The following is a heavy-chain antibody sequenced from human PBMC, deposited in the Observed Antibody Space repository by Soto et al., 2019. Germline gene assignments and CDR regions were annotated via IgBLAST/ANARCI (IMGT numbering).Heavy chain of an antibody. CDR2: VYWDDDK. D-gene: IGHD6-19*01. J-gene: IGHJ6*02. Sequence: SGPTLATPTQPLTPTCTFSGFSLTTSRGGVGWIRRTPGKALEWLALVYWDDDKRYSPSLKSRLTITKDTSKTQVVLTMTNMDPVDTATYYCAHRRGSGWYTRIMYGMDVWGQGTTVTVSS. V-gene: IGHV2-5*02. CDR3: AHRRGSGWYTRIMYGMDV. CDR1: GFSLTTSRGG.